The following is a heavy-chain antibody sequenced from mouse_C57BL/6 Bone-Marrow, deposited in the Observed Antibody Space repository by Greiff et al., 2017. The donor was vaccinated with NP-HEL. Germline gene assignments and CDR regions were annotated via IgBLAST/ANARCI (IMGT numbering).Heavy chain of an antibody. V-gene: IGHV1-75*01. CDR1: GYTFTDYY. CDR3: AKGGNSNYLYWYFDV. D-gene: IGHD2-5*01. Sequence: QVQLQQSGPELVKPGASVKISCKASGYTFTDYYINWVKQRPGQGLEWIGWIFPGSGSTYYNEKFKGKATLTVDKSSSTAYMLLSSLTSEDSAVYFCAKGGNSNYLYWYFDVWGTGTTVTVSS. J-gene: IGHJ1*03. CDR2: IFPGSGST.